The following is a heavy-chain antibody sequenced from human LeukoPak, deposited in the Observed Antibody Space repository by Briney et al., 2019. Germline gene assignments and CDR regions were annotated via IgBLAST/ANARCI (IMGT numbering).Heavy chain of an antibody. CDR2: IYTSGST. D-gene: IGHD1-26*01. Sequence: SETLSLTCTVSGGSISGGSYYWSWIRQPAGKGLEWIGRIYTSGSTNYNPSLKSRVTISVDTPKNQFSLKLSSVTAADTAVYYCARRAIVGAENAFDIWGQGTMVTVSS. V-gene: IGHV4-61*02. J-gene: IGHJ3*02. CDR3: ARRAIVGAENAFDI. CDR1: GGSISGGSYY.